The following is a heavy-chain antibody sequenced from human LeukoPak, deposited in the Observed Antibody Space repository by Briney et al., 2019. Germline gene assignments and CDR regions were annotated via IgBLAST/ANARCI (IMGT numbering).Heavy chain of an antibody. CDR3: AKDIAGTHYYDSSGSLDY. CDR1: GFTFSSYA. D-gene: IGHD3-22*01. Sequence: PGGSLRLSCAASGFTFSSYAMSWVRQAPGMGLEWVSGISWNSGSIGYADSVKGRFTISRDNAKNSLYLQMNSLRAEDTALYYCAKDIAGTHYYDSSGSLDYWGQGTLVTVSS. V-gene: IGHV3-9*01. J-gene: IGHJ4*02. CDR2: ISWNSGSI.